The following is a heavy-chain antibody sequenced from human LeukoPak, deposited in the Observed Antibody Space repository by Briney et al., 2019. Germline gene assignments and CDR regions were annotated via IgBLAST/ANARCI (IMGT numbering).Heavy chain of an antibody. V-gene: IGHV3-21*01. D-gene: IGHD2-15*01. Sequence: GGSLRLSCAASGFTFSSYSMIWVRQAPGKGLEWVSSISSSSSYIYYADSVKGRFTISRDNSKNTLYLQMNSLRAEDTAVYYCAKLRGPAKGYCSGGSCPRNNWFDPWGQGTLVTVSS. CDR3: AKLRGPAKGYCSGGSCPRNNWFDP. CDR1: GFTFSSYS. CDR2: ISSSSSYI. J-gene: IGHJ5*02.